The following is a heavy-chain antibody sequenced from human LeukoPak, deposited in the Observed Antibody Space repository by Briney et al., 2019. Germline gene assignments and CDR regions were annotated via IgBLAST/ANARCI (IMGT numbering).Heavy chain of an antibody. D-gene: IGHD1-14*01. V-gene: IGHV3-7*01. CDR1: GFIFSSYW. J-gene: IGHJ4*02. CDR2: IKQDGSEK. CDR3: ATTRFFDY. Sequence: GGSLRLSCAASGFIFSSYWMNWVRQAPGKGLEWVANIKQDGSEKYYVDSVKGRFTISRDNAKNSLYLQMNSLRAEDTAVYYCATTRFFDYWGQGTLVTVSS.